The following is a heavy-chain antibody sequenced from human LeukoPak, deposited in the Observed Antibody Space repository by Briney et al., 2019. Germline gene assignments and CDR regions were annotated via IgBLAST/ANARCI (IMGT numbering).Heavy chain of an antibody. V-gene: IGHV4-59*08. D-gene: IGHD3-22*01. J-gene: IGHJ4*02. CDR2: IYYSGST. CDR1: GGSISSYY. CDR3: ARHEDSSGYYYSYY. Sequence: SETLSLTCTVSGGSISSYYWSWIRQPPGKGPEGIGYIYYSGSTNYNPSLKSRVTISVETYKNHFYLKLSSVTAADTAVYYCARHEDSSGYYYSYYWGQGTLVTVSS.